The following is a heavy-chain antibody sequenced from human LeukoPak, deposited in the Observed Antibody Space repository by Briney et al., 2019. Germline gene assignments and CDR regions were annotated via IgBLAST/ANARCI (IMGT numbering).Heavy chain of an antibody. V-gene: IGHV3-33*01. J-gene: IGHJ4*02. CDR1: GFTFSSDG. CDR3: ARGLYDRSGYYVTPDY. D-gene: IGHD3-22*01. CDR2: IWYDGSNK. Sequence: PGGSLTLTCAASGFTFSSDGMHWVRQAPGKGLEWVAVIWYDGSNKYYADSVKGRFTISRDNSKNTLYLQMNSLRAEDTAVYYCARGLYDRSGYYVTPDYWGQGTLVTVSS.